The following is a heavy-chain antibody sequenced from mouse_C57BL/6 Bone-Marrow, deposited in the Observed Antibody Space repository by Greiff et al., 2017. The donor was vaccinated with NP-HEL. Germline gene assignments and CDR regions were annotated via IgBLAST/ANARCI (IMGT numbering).Heavy chain of an antibody. CDR2: INPNNGGT. CDR3: ARSSLCY. Sequence: EVQLQQSGPELVKPGASVKISCKASGYTFTDYYMNWVKQSHGKSLEWIGDINPNNGGTSYNQKFKGKATLTVDKSSSTAYMELRSLTSEDSAVYYCARSSLCYWGQGTTLTVSS. CDR1: GYTFTDYY. J-gene: IGHJ2*01. V-gene: IGHV1-26*01.